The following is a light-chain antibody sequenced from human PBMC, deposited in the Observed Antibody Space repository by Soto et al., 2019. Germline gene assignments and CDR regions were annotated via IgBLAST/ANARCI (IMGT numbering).Light chain of an antibody. CDR3: SSYTSSSTV. V-gene: IGLV2-14*01. CDR1: SSDGGGYNY. CDR2: DVS. J-gene: IGLJ1*01. Sequence: QSVLTHPASVSGSPGQSITISCTVTSSDGGGYNYVSWYKQHPGKAPKLMIYDVSNRASGVSNRFSGSKSGNTASLTISGLQAEDEADYYCSSYTSSSTVFGTGTKVTVL.